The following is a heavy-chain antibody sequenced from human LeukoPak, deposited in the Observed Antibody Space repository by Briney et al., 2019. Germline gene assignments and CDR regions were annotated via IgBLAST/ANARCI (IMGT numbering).Heavy chain of an antibody. CDR1: GFTFASYA. V-gene: IGHV3-23*01. J-gene: IGHJ4*02. CDR2: ITNNGDTT. Sequence: PGGSLTLSCAASGFTFASYAMLWLRQAPGKGLEWVSSITNNGDTTYYADSVKGRFTISRDNSKNTLYLQMNSLRAEDTALYYCADSNYWYPVDYWGQGTLVTVSS. D-gene: IGHD4-11*01. CDR3: ADSNYWYPVDY.